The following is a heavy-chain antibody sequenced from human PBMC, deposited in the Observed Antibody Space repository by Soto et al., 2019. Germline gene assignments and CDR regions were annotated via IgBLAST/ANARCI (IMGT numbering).Heavy chain of an antibody. D-gene: IGHD1-26*01. CDR1: GGSISSSNW. J-gene: IGHJ3*02. Sequence: QVQLQESGPGLVKPSGTLSLTCAVSGGSISSSNWWSWVRQPPGKGLEWIGEIYHSGSTNYNPSPXXXVXXSVDKSKTQFSLKLSSVTAADTAVYYCAIFNSGRYYEVFDIWGQGTMVTVSS. CDR3: AIFNSGRYYEVFDI. CDR2: IYHSGST. V-gene: IGHV4-4*02.